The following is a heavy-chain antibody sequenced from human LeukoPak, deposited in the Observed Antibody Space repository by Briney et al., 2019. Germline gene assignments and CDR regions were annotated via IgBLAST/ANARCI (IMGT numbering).Heavy chain of an antibody. CDR2: VSASNGNT. CDR1: GFTFTNYG. D-gene: IGHD3-3*01. J-gene: IGHJ6*02. Sequence: ASVKVSCKASGFTFTNYGFSWVRQAPGQGLEWMGWVSASNGNTNYAQSLQGRVSMTTDTSTSTTYMELRSLRSDDTAVYYCARGAPYYDFWSGYSNYYGMDVWGQGTTVTVSS. V-gene: IGHV1-18*01. CDR3: ARGAPYYDFWSGYSNYYGMDV.